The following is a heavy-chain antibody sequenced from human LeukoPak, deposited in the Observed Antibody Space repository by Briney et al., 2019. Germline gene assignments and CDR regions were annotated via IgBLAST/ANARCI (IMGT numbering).Heavy chain of an antibody. J-gene: IGHJ4*02. CDR1: GYSFTSYW. D-gene: IGHD2-2*01. Sequence: GESLKISCKGSGYSFTSYWISWVRQMPGKGLEWMGRIDPSDSYTNYSPSFQGHVTISADKSISTAYLQWSSQKASDTAMYYCARLYCSSTSCFYDYYFDYWGQGTLVTVSS. V-gene: IGHV5-10-1*01. CDR2: IDPSDSYT. CDR3: ARLYCSSTSCFYDYYFDY.